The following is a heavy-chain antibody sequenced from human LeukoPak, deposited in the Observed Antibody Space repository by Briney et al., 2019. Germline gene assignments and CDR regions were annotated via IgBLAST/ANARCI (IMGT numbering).Heavy chain of an antibody. V-gene: IGHV1-18*01. CDR2: ISADNGNT. D-gene: IGHD2-2*02. CDR3: ARDVYCSSTSCYKYYYYYGMDV. Sequence: ASVKVSCKASGYTFTSYGISWVRQAPGQGLEWMGWISADNGNTNYAQKLQGRVTMTTDTSTSTAYMELRSLRSDDTAVYYCARDVYCSSTSCYKYYYYYGMDVWGQGTTVTVSS. J-gene: IGHJ6*02. CDR1: GYTFTSYG.